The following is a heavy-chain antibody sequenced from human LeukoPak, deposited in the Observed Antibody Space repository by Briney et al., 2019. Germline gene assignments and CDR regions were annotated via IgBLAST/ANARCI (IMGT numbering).Heavy chain of an antibody. CDR1: GFTFSSYA. D-gene: IGHD3-10*01. CDR3: AKEGAYPIITYDS. V-gene: IGHV3-7*01. Sequence: GGSLRLSCAASGFTFSSYAMNWVRQAPGKGLEWVANIKRDGNEKNYVDSVKGRFSISRDNAKNSLYLQMDSLRAEDTAVYYCAKEGAYPIITYDSWGQGALVTVSS. J-gene: IGHJ5*01. CDR2: IKRDGNEK.